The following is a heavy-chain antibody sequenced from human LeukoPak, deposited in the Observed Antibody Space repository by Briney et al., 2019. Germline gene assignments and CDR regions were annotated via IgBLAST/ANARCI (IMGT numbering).Heavy chain of an antibody. CDR2: ISSSSSYI. D-gene: IGHD3-22*01. J-gene: IGHJ5*02. V-gene: IGHV3-21*01. CDR1: GFTFSRYS. CDR3: ARDSSGYFHWFDP. Sequence: GGSLRLSCAASGFTFSRYSMNWVRQAPGKGLDWVSSISSSSSYIYYADSVKGRFTISRDNAKNSLYLQMNSLRAEDTAVYYCARDSSGYFHWFDPWGQGTLVTVSS.